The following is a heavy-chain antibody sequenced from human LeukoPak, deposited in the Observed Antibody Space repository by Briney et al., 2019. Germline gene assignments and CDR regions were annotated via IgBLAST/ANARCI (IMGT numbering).Heavy chain of an antibody. V-gene: IGHV3-9*01. CDR2: ISWNSGSI. Sequence: PGGSLRLSCAASGFTFDDYAMHWVRQAPGKGLEWVSGISWNSGSIGYADSVKGRFTTSRDNAKNSLYLQMNSLRAEDTALYYCAKDLVLGGTTGFDYWGQGTLVTVSS. CDR3: AKDLVLGGTTGFDY. J-gene: IGHJ4*02. CDR1: GFTFDDYA. D-gene: IGHD3-16*01.